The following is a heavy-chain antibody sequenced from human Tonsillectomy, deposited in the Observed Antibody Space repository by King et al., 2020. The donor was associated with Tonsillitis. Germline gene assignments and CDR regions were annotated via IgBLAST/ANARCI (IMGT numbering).Heavy chain of an antibody. V-gene: IGHV4-30-4*01. Sequence: QLQESGPGLVKPSQTLSLICSFSCGSIRTGEFYGSWIRQPPGKGLGWIGYIYFMGTPYDNPSLPGRVSMSVDASKNQFSLKLRSVTAADTAVDYCARGEGTTGGFDYWGQGTLVTVSS. CDR3: ARGEGTTGGFDY. D-gene: IGHD1-7*01. CDR2: IYFMGTP. CDR1: CGSIRTGEFY. J-gene: IGHJ4*02.